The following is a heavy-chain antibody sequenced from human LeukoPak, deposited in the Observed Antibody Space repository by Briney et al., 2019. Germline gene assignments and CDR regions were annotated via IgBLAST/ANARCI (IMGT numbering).Heavy chain of an antibody. Sequence: PLASVKVSCKASGYTFTSYGISWVRQAPGQGLEWMGWISAYNGNTNYAQKLQGRVTMTTDTSTSTAYMELRSLRSDDTAVYYCARDRTVWSLTGYYNYFDYWGQGTLVTVSS. CDR3: ARDRTVWSLTGYYNYFDY. V-gene: IGHV1-18*01. J-gene: IGHJ4*02. CDR2: ISAYNGNT. CDR1: GYTFTSYG. D-gene: IGHD3-9*01.